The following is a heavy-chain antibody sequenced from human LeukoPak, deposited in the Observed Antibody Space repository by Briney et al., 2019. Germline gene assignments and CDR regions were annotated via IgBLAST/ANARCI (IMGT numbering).Heavy chain of an antibody. CDR2: IIPIFGTA. CDR3: ARTLITSGSYDY. V-gene: IGHV1-69*06. CDR1: GGTFSSYA. D-gene: IGHD1-14*01. Sequence: SVTVSCKASGGTFSSYAISWVRQAPGQGLEWVGRIIPIFGTANYAQKFQGRVTITADKSTSTAYMELSSLRSEDTAVYYCARTLITSGSYDYWGQGTLVTVSS. J-gene: IGHJ4*02.